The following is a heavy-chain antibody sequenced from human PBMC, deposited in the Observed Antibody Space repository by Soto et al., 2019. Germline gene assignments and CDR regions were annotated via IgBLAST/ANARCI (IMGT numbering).Heavy chain of an antibody. J-gene: IGHJ4*02. CDR2: MNPNSGNA. CDR3: ARWDYGVYARFDY. Sequence: QVQLVQSGTEVKKPGASVKVSCKASGYTFTSHDINWVRQATGQGLEWMGWMNPNSGNAGYAQKFQGRVTMNRNTSISTAYMELSSLRSEDTAVYYCARWDYGVYARFDYWGQGTLVTVSS. CDR1: GYTFTSHD. D-gene: IGHD4-17*01. V-gene: IGHV1-8*01.